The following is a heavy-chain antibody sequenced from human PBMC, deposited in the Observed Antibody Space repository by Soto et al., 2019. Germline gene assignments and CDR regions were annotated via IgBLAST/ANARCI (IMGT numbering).Heavy chain of an antibody. CDR3: AYPGCYNWNHAYYYGMYV. CDR1: GYTFTSYG. Sequence: ASVKVSCKASGYTFTSYGISWVRQAPGQGLEWMGWISAYNGNTNYAQKLQGRVTMTTDTSTSTAYMELRSLRSDDTAVYYCAYPGCYNWNHAYYYGMYVWGQGTKVPVSS. J-gene: IGHJ6*02. CDR2: ISAYNGNT. D-gene: IGHD1-20*01. V-gene: IGHV1-18*04.